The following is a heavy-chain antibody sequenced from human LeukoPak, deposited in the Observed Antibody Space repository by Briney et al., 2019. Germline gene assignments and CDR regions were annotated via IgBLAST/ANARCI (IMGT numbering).Heavy chain of an antibody. CDR1: GFTFSSSA. J-gene: IGHJ6*03. D-gene: IGHD2-15*01. CDR2: VRYDGSYK. Sequence: GGSLRLSCVASGFTFSSSAMHWVRQAPGKGLEWVAFVRYDGSYKYYADSVKGRFTISRDNSKNTLYLQMNSVRAEDTAVYYCAKDQAYCTGGNCYYYFYYLDVWGRGTTVTVSS. CDR3: AKDQAYCTGGNCYYYFYYLDV. V-gene: IGHV3-30*02.